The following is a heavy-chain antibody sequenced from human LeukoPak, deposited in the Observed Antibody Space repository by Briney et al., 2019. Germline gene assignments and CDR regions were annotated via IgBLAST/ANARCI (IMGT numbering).Heavy chain of an antibody. D-gene: IGHD3-10*01. CDR2: IFTSGIA. CDR1: GGSIGIYY. CDR3: AREISGTYYNPLGYMDV. J-gene: IGHJ6*03. V-gene: IGHV4-4*07. Sequence: SETLSLTCTVSGGSIGIYYWNWMRQPAGKGLEGIGRIFTSGIANYNPSLKSRVAMSVDTSKNQFSLNLSSVTAADTAVYYCAREISGTYYNPLGYMDVWGKGTTVTVSS.